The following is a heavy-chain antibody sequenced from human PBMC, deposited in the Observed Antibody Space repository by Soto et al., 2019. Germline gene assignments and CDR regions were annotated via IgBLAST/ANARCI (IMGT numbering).Heavy chain of an antibody. D-gene: IGHD6-19*01. J-gene: IGHJ4*02. CDR2: IDWDDDK. CDR3: ARIKSSGWVDY. Sequence: SGPTLVNPTQTLTLTCTFSGFSLTTSGMCVTWIRQPPGKALEWLARIDWDDDKYYSTSLKARLTISKDTSKNQVVLTMTNMDPVDTATYYCARIKSSGWVDYWGQGTLVTVSS. CDR1: GFSLTTSGMC. V-gene: IGHV2-70*11.